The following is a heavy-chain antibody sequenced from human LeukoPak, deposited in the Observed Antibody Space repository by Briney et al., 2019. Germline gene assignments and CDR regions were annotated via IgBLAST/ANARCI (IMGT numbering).Heavy chain of an antibody. V-gene: IGHV4-59*12. CDR2: IYYSGST. Sequence: SETQSLTCTVSGGSISSYYWSWIRQPPGKGLEWIGYIYYSGSTYYNPSLKSRVTISVDTSKNQFSLKLSSVTAADTAVYYCARATVVVGRFLEWLLSYYFDYWGQGTLVTVSS. J-gene: IGHJ4*02. D-gene: IGHD3-3*01. CDR3: ARATVVVGRFLEWLLSYYFDY. CDR1: GGSISSYY.